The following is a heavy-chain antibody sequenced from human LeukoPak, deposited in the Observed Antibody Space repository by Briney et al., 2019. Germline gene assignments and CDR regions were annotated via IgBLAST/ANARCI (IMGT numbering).Heavy chain of an antibody. V-gene: IGHV1-3*01. CDR2: INAGNGNT. Sequence: ASVKVSCKASGYTFTSYAMHWVRQAPGQRLEWMGWINAGNGNTKYSQKFQGRVTITRDTSASTAYMELSSLRSEDTAVYYCARATMYYYDSSGYFDYWGQGTLVTVSS. D-gene: IGHD3-22*01. CDR3: ARATMYYYDSSGYFDY. J-gene: IGHJ4*02. CDR1: GYTFTSYA.